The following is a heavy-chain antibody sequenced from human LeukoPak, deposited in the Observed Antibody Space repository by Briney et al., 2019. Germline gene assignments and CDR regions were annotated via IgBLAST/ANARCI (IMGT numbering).Heavy chain of an antibody. CDR1: GVSISSTYY. Sequence: KPSETLSLTCTVSGVSISSTYYWGWIRQPPGKGLEWIGSIYYSGSTYYNPSLKSRVTISVDTSKNQFSLKLSSVTAADTAVYYCARDRADDYGDYVREFDYWGQGTLVTVSS. CDR2: IYYSGST. D-gene: IGHD4-17*01. V-gene: IGHV4-39*07. J-gene: IGHJ4*02. CDR3: ARDRADDYGDYVREFDY.